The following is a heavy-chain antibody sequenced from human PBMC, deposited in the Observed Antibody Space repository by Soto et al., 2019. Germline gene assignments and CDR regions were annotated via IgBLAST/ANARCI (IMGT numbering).Heavy chain of an antibody. V-gene: IGHV3-23*01. CDR3: AKDGRIAAAPLKYYYYYYGMDV. CDR1: RFTFSSYA. J-gene: IGHJ6*02. CDR2: ISGSGGST. Sequence: PGGSLRLSCAASRFTFSSYAMSWVRQAPGKGLEWVSAISGSGGSTYYADSVKGRFTISRGNSKNTLYLQMNSLRAEDTAVYYCAKDGRIAAAPLKYYYYYYGMDVWGQGTTVTVSS. D-gene: IGHD6-13*01.